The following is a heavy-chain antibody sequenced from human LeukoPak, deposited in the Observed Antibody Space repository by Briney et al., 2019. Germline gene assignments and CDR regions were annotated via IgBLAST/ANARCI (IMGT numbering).Heavy chain of an antibody. CDR3: AREGGSFGD. J-gene: IGHJ4*02. CDR1: GDSISTGSYY. D-gene: IGHD2-15*01. Sequence: SETLSLTCTVSGDSISTGSYYWSWIRQPAGRGLEWIGRIYTSGSTKYNPPLKSRVTISVDTSKNQFSLKLSSVTAADTAVYYCAREGGSFGDWGQGTLVTVSS. V-gene: IGHV4-61*02. CDR2: IYTSGST.